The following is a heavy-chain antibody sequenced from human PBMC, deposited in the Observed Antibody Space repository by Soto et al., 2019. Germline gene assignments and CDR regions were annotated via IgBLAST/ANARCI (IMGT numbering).Heavy chain of an antibody. CDR2: IYYSGST. V-gene: IGHV4-31*03. CDR1: GGSISSGGYY. D-gene: IGHD6-13*01. CDR3: ARVVAAAGTRWFDP. J-gene: IGHJ5*02. Sequence: QVQLQESGPGLVKPSQTLSLTCTVSGGSISSGGYYWSWIRQHPGKGVTWNGYIYYSGSTYYNPSLTSRLTISVDTSKNHFSLKLSSVTAAVTAVYYCARVVAAAGTRWFDPWGKGTLVTVSS.